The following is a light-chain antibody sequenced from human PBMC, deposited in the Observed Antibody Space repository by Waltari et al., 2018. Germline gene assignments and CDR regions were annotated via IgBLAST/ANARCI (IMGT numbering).Light chain of an antibody. CDR1: FSISNNKYT. J-gene: IGKJ1*01. V-gene: IGKV4-1*01. CDR3: QQYYTSPCT. CDR2: LAS. Sequence: FSISNNKYTVARYLQKPATPPELFIYLASIRESRAPDRFSGIGSGTDFTLTISSLQAEDVAVYYCQQYYTSPCTFGQGTKVEIK.